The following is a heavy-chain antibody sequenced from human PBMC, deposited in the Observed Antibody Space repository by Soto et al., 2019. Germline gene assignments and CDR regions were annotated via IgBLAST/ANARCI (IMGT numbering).Heavy chain of an antibody. Sequence: GASVKVSCKASGYTFTSYYMHWVRQAPGQGLEWMGIINPSGGSTSYAQKFQGRVTMTRDTSTSTVYMELSSLRSEDTAVYYCARDTRQLEPLYGMDVWGQGTTVTVSS. CDR3: ARDTRQLEPLYGMDV. D-gene: IGHD1-1*01. J-gene: IGHJ6*02. V-gene: IGHV1-46*01. CDR2: INPSGGST. CDR1: GYTFTSYY.